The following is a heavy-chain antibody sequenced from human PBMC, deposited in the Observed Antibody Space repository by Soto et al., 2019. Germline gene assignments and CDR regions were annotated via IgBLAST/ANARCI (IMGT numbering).Heavy chain of an antibody. CDR3: ARTEGDILTGRSRVDY. CDR2: INHSGST. D-gene: IGHD3-9*01. Sequence: SETLSLTCAVYGGSFSGYYWSWMRQPPGKGLEWIGEINHSGSTNYNPSLKSRVTMSVDTSKNQFSLKLSSVTAADTAVYYCARTEGDILTGRSRVDYWGQGTLVTVSS. V-gene: IGHV4-34*01. J-gene: IGHJ4*02. CDR1: GGSFSGYY.